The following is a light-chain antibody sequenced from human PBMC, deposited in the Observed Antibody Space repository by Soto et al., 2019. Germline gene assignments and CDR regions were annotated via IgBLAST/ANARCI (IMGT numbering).Light chain of an antibody. J-gene: IGLJ3*02. Sequence: QTVMTKSPWFQFSLGGQSKPIVGWTLAPASLNNYPAWYQQTPGQAPRTLIYHTNTRSSGVPDRFSGSILGNKAALTISGAQPDDESDYYCVLYMNDGTWVFGGGTKLTVL. CDR3: VLYMNDGTWV. CDR1: LAPASLNNY. V-gene: IGLV8-61*01. CDR2: HTN.